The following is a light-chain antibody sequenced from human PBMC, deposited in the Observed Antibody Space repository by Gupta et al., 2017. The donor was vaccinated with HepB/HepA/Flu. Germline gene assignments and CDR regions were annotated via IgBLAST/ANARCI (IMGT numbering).Light chain of an antibody. J-gene: IGKJ5*01. CDR1: QNIRNY. V-gene: IGKV1-33*01. CDR3: QQYDKPPPN. Sequence: SQMTESPSSLPASVGYRVTITCQASQNIRNYLNWYQQKPGKAPKLLIYDASNLETGVPSRFSGSGSGTDFTFTISSLQAEDIATYYCQQYDKPPPNFGQGTRLEIK. CDR2: DAS.